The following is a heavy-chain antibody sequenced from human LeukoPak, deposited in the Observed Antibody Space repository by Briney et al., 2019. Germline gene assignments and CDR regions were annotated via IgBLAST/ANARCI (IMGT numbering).Heavy chain of an antibody. V-gene: IGHV3-43*02. D-gene: IGHD3-22*01. CDR2: INWDGGST. CDR3: AKDSGYYYDGSGYSLDY. Sequence: GGSLRLSCAASGFTFDDYGMSWVRQAPGKGLEWVSGINWDGGSTYYADSVKGRFTISRDNSRNSLYLRMNSLRTEDTALYYCAKDSGYYYDGSGYSLDYWGQGTLVTVSS. J-gene: IGHJ4*02. CDR1: GFTFDDYG.